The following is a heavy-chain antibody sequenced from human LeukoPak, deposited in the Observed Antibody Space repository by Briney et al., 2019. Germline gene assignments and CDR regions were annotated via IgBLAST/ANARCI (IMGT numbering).Heavy chain of an antibody. CDR3: AKDLVAYDFWSGYTPYFDY. Sequence: PGGSLRLSCAASGFTFSSYSMNWVRQAPGKGLEWVSSISSSSSYIYYADSVKGRFTISRDNAKNSLYLQMNSLRAEDTAVYYCAKDLVAYDFWSGYTPYFDYWGQGTLVTVSS. CDR1: GFTFSSYS. D-gene: IGHD3-3*01. V-gene: IGHV3-21*01. J-gene: IGHJ4*02. CDR2: ISSSSSYI.